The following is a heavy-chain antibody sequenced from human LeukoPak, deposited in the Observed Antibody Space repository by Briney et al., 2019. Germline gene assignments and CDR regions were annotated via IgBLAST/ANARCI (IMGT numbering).Heavy chain of an antibody. CDR3: AREIVGGASAFDY. CDR2: IKEDGSEK. D-gene: IGHD4-23*01. Sequence: GGSLRLSCAASGFTFSTYWMSWVRQAPGQGLEWVANIKEDGSEKHYMDSVKGRFTISIDNAKSSLSLQLNSLRAEDTALYYCAREIVGGASAFDYWGQGTLVTVSS. V-gene: IGHV3-7*03. CDR1: GFTFSTYW. J-gene: IGHJ4*02.